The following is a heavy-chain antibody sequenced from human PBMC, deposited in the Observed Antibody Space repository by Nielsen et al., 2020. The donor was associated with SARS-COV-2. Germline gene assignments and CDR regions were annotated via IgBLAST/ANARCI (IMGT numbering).Heavy chain of an antibody. CDR1: GGSISSSSYY. CDR2: IYYSGST. Sequence: GSLRLSCTVSGGSISSSSYYWGWIRQPPGKGLEWIGSIYYSGSTYYNPSLKSRVTISVDTSKNQFSLKLSSVTAAVTAVYYCARQDYYDSSGPGDDAFDIWGQGTMVTVSS. CDR3: ARQDYYDSSGPGDDAFDI. V-gene: IGHV4-39*01. D-gene: IGHD3-22*01. J-gene: IGHJ3*02.